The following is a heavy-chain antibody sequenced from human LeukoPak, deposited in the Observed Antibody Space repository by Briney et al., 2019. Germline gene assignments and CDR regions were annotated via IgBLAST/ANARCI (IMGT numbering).Heavy chain of an antibody. V-gene: IGHV1-69*06. CDR1: GGTFSSYA. CDR2: IIPIFGTA. CDR3: ARDDSSGYYPYY. Sequence: GASVKVSCTASGGTFSSYAISWVRQAPGQGLEWMGGIIPIFGTANYAQKFQGRVTITADKSTSTAYMELSSLRSEDTAVYYCARDDSSGYYPYYWGQGTLVTVSS. J-gene: IGHJ4*02. D-gene: IGHD3-22*01.